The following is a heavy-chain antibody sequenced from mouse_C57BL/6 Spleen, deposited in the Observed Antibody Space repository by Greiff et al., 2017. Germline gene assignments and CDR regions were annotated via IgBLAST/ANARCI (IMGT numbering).Heavy chain of an antibody. CDR3: ARKTGTYYYAMDY. V-gene: IGHV1-42*01. Sequence: EVKLQQSGPELVKPGASVKISCKASGYSFPGYYMNWVKQSPEKSLEWIGEINPSTGGTTYNQKFKAKATLTVDKSSSTAYMQLKSLTSEDSAVYYCARKTGTYYYAMDYWGQGTSVTVSS. CDR1: GYSFPGYY. D-gene: IGHD4-1*01. J-gene: IGHJ4*01. CDR2: INPSTGGT.